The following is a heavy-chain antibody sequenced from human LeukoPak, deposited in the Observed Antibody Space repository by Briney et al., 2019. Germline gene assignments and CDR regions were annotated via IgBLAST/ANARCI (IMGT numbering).Heavy chain of an antibody. CDR1: GYRFNSYW. CDR3: ARGFYGGYYYYYYMDV. CDR2: IYPGDSDT. V-gene: IGHV5-51*01. D-gene: IGHD4/OR15-4a*01. Sequence: GESLKISCKGSGYRFNSYWTGWVRQMPGKGLEWMGIIYPGDSDTRYSPSFQGQVTISADRSISTAYLQWSSLKASDTAMYYCARGFYGGYYYYYYMDVWGKGTTVTVSS. J-gene: IGHJ6*03.